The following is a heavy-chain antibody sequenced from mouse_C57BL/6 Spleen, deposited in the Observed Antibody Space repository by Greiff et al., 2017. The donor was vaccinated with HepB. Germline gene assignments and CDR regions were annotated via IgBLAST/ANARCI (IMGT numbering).Heavy chain of an antibody. J-gene: IGHJ4*01. Sequence: EVHLVESGGGLVKPGGSLKLSCAASGFTFSSYAMSWVRQTPEKRLEWVATISDGGSYTYYPDNVKGRFTISRDNAKNNLYLQMSHLKSEDTAMYYCARAPSYYGNSGYAMDYWGQGTSVTVSS. CDR2: ISDGGSYT. D-gene: IGHD2-1*01. CDR3: ARAPSYYGNSGYAMDY. CDR1: GFTFSSYA. V-gene: IGHV5-4*01.